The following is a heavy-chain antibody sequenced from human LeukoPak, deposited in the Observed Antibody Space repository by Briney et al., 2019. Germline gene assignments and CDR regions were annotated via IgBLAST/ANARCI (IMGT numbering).Heavy chain of an antibody. Sequence: GESLKISCNASGHSFVRHWIGWVRQMPGKGLEWMGLIYPGDSDTRYSPSFQGQVTLSVDKFINTAYLEWSGLKTSDTAIYFCARRMAYNYELSTGGAFDMWGQGTMVTVSS. CDR3: ARRMAYNYELSTGGAFDM. CDR1: GHSFVRHW. J-gene: IGHJ3*02. V-gene: IGHV5-51*01. CDR2: IYPGDSDT. D-gene: IGHD3-9*01.